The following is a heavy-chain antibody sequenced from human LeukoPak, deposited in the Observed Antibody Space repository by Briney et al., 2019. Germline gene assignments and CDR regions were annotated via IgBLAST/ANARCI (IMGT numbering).Heavy chain of an antibody. J-gene: IGHJ6*02. Sequence: GGSLRLSCAASGFTFDDYAMHWVRQAPGKGLEWVSLISWDGGSTYYADSVKGRFTISRDNSKNSLYLQMNSLRAEDTALYYCAKDTGYCSGGSCYSGRDYYYYGMDVWGQGTTVTVSS. CDR2: ISWDGGST. CDR1: GFTFDDYA. CDR3: AKDTGYCSGGSCYSGRDYYYYGMDV. D-gene: IGHD2-15*01. V-gene: IGHV3-43D*03.